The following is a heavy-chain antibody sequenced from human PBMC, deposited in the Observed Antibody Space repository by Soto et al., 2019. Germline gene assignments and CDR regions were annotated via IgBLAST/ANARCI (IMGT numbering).Heavy chain of an antibody. CDR3: ARVQCGIFGERGRGWEGRTA. J-gene: IGHJ3*01. V-gene: IGHV4-31*03. Sequence: SETLSLTCTVSGGSISSGGYYWSWIRQHPGKGLEWIGYIYYSGSTYYNPPLKSRVTISVDTSKHQFSLKLSSVTAAATAVYYCARVQCGIFGERGRGWEGRTAGGQGPRVPAS. CDR1: GGSISSGGYY. CDR2: IYYSGST. D-gene: IGHD3-3*01.